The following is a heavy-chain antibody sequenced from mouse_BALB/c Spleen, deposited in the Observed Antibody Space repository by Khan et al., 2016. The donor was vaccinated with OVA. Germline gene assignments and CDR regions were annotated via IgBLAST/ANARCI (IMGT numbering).Heavy chain of an antibody. CDR1: GFSLTTYG. Sequence: QVQLQQSGPGLVQPSQSLSITCTVSGFSLTTYGVHWVRQSPGKSLEWLGVIWSGGSTESNTPFISRLSINKDNSKSQVFFKMNSLQADDTAMYYCARNSYMYDFTYWGQGTLVTVSA. CDR2: IWSGGST. D-gene: IGHD2-14*01. CDR3: ARNSYMYDFTY. V-gene: IGHV2-2*01. J-gene: IGHJ3*01.